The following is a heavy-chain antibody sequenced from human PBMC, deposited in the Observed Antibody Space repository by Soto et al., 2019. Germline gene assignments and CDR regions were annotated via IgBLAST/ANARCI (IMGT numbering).Heavy chain of an antibody. D-gene: IGHD2-2*01. CDR3: ARDPYCSSTTCKMYIMDV. CDR1: GFTFSSYG. J-gene: IGHJ6*02. V-gene: IGHV3-33*01. CDR2: IWYDGSNK. Sequence: GGSLRLSCAASGFTFSSYGMHWVRQAPGKGLEWVAVIWYDGSNKYYADSVKGRFTISRDNSKNTLYLQMNSLRAEDTAVYYCARDPYCSSTTCKMYIMDVWGQGTTVTAP.